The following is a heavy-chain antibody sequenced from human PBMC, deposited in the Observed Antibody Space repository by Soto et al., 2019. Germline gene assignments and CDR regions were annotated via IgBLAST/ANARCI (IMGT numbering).Heavy chain of an antibody. V-gene: IGHV3-21*01. CDR1: GFTFSSYS. CDR3: ARDLGIAVAGTYYFHY. J-gene: IGHJ4*02. D-gene: IGHD6-19*01. CDR2: ISSSSSYI. Sequence: EVQLVESGGGLVKPGGSLRLSCAASGFTFSSYSMNWVRQAPGKGLEWVSSISSSSSYIYYADSVKGRFTISRDNAKNSLYLQMNSLRAEDTAVYYCARDLGIAVAGTYYFHYWGQGTLVTVSS.